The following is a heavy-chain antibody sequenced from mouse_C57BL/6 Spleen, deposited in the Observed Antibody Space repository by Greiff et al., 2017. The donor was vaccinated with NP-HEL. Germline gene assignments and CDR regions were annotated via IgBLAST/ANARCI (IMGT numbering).Heavy chain of an antibody. CDR3: ARIYYGYDRGFAY. D-gene: IGHD2-2*01. V-gene: IGHV1-82*01. Sequence: QVQLKQSGPELVKPGASVKISCKASGYAFSSSWMNWVKQRPGKGLEWIGRIYPGDGDTNYNGKLKGKATLTADKSSNTAYMQRSSLTSEDAAVYFCARIYYGYDRGFAYWGQGTLVTVSA. J-gene: IGHJ3*01. CDR2: IYPGDGDT. CDR1: GYAFSSSW.